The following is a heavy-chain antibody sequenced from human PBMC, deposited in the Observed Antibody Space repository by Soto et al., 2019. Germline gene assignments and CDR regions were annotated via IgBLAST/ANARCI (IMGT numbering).Heavy chain of an antibody. CDR3: TTDSYSTIIIVRLDY. CDR2: IKSKTDGGTT. CDR1: GFTFSNAW. Sequence: GGSLRLSWAASGFTFSNAWINWVRQAPGKGLEWVGRIKSKTDGGTTDYAEPVKGRFAISRDDSNNMVYLQMNSLKIEDTAVYYCTTDSYSTIIIVRLDYWGHGTLVTVSS. J-gene: IGHJ4*01. D-gene: IGHD3-22*01. V-gene: IGHV3-15*07.